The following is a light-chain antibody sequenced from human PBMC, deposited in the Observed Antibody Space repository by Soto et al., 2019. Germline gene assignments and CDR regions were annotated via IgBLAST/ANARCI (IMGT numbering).Light chain of an antibody. V-gene: IGLV2-8*01. CDR2: EVT. J-gene: IGLJ1*01. CDR3: TSYTGNSYV. Sequence: QSALTQPPSASGSPGQSVTISCTGTSSDVGGYNFVSWYQQHPDKAPKLIIYEVTKRPSGVPDRFSGSKSGNTASLTVSGLQAEDEADYYCTSYTGNSYVFGTGTKLTVL. CDR1: SSDVGGYNF.